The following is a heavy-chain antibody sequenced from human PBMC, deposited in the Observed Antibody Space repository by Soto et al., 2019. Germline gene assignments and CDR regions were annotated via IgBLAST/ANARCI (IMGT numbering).Heavy chain of an antibody. V-gene: IGHV1-3*01. D-gene: IGHD3-10*01. CDR3: ARNPGSGSYYTNYSYYYYMDV. CDR2: INAGNGNT. CDR1: GYTFTSYA. Sequence: QVQLVQSGAEVKKPGASVKVSCKASGYTFTSYAMHWVRQAPGQRLEWMGWINAGNGNTKYSQKLQGRVTITRHTSASTAYMELSSLRSEATAVYYCARNPGSGSYYTNYSYYYYMDVWGKGTTVTVSS. J-gene: IGHJ6*03.